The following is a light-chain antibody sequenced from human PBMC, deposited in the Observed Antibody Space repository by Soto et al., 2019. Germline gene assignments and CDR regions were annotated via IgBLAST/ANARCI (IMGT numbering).Light chain of an antibody. CDR2: AAS. CDR1: QSISSY. CDR3: QQFGDLTFI. V-gene: IGKV1-33*01. J-gene: IGKJ5*01. Sequence: DIQMTQSPSSLSASVGDRVTITFRASQSISSYLNWYQQKPGKAPKLLINAASSLEVGVPSRFSGSGSGTHFTLTISGLQPEDIATYYCQQFGDLTFIFGQGTRLEIK.